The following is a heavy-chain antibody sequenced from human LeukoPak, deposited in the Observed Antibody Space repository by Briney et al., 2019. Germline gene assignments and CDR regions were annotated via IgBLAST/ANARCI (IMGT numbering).Heavy chain of an antibody. CDR2: IYYCGSN. V-gene: IGHV4-59*01. D-gene: IGHD3-10*01. J-gene: IGHJ4*02. CDR3: ARTLLWLGLPLYYFDG. CDR1: GGSFSSYY. Sequence: SATLSLTCTVSGGSFSSYYWSWIRQPPGKGLEWIGYIYYCGSNNYNPSHKSRVTISVDTSKIQFCRGLSSVTAADTAVYYCARTLLWLGLPLYYFDGWGQRSLLTVSA.